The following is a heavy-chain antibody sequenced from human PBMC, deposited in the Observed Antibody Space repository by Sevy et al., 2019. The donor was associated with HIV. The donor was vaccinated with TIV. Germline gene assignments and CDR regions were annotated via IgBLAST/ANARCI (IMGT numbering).Heavy chain of an antibody. CDR2: ISSDGSNK. J-gene: IGHJ2*01. CDR3: ARGLRRLLSVGYFDL. Sequence: GGSLRLSCAASGFSFSSYAMHWVRQAAGKGLEWVAVISSDGSNKYYADSVKDGFITSRDNSKNTLYMQRNSLRAEETAEYYCARGLRRLLSVGYFDLWGRGTLVTVSS. D-gene: IGHD2-21*01. V-gene: IGHV3-30-3*01. CDR1: GFSFSSYA.